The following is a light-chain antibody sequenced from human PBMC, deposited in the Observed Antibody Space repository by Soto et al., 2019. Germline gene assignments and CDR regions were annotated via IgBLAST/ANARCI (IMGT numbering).Light chain of an antibody. Sequence: EIVLTQSPATLSLSPGDRATLSCRASQSVSSYLAWYQQKPGQAPRLLIYGASSRATGIPDRFSGSGSGTGFTLTISRLEPEDFAVYYCQQYGSLPRTFGQGTKVDIK. CDR1: QSVSSY. CDR3: QQYGSLPRT. CDR2: GAS. J-gene: IGKJ1*01. V-gene: IGKV3-20*01.